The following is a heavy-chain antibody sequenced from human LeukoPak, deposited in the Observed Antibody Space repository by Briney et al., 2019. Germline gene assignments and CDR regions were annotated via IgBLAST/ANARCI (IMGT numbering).Heavy chain of an antibody. CDR1: GGSISGGGYY. CDR2: IYYSGST. J-gene: IGHJ4*02. V-gene: IGHV4-31*03. Sequence: SETLSLTCTVSGGSISGGGYYWSWVRQRPGKGLEWIGYIYYSGSTNYNPSLKSRVIISVDTSKNQFSLKLSSVTAADTAVYYCARAVTTGNFDYWGQGTLVTVSS. D-gene: IGHD4-11*01. CDR3: ARAVTTGNFDY.